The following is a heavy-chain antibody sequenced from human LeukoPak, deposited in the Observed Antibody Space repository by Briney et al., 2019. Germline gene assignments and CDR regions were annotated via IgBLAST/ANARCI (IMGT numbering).Heavy chain of an antibody. CDR2: INHSGST. D-gene: IGHD2-15*01. CDR3: ARGRKGPVKLLGAFDI. V-gene: IGHV4-34*01. J-gene: IGHJ3*02. CDR1: GGSFSGYY. Sequence: PSETLSLTCAVYGGSFSGYYWSWIRQPPGKGLEWIGEINHSGSTNYNPSLKSRVTISVDTSKNQFSLKLSSVTAADTAVYHCARGRKGPVKLLGAFDIWGQGTMVTVSS.